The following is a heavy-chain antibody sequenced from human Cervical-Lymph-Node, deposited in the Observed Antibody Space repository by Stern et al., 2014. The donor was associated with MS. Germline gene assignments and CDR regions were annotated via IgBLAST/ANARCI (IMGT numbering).Heavy chain of an antibody. Sequence: VQLAESGAEGKKPGASVKVSCKASGYSFSQYYLHWVRQAPGQGLEWMGWINPDRGDTEYAQKFQGRVTMTRDTSIRTVYMELKRLTSDDTGIYYCARDEGTYWFDSWGQGARISVSS. CDR3: ARDEGTYWFDS. V-gene: IGHV1-2*02. CDR1: GYSFSQYY. CDR2: INPDRGDT. D-gene: IGHD1-7*01. J-gene: IGHJ5*01.